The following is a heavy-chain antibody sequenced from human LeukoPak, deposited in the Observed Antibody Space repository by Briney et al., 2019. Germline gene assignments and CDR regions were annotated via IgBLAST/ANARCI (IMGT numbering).Heavy chain of an antibody. Sequence: GGSLRLSCAASGFTFSSYSMNWVRQAPGKGLEWVSYISSSSSTIYYANSVKGRFTISRDNAKNSLYLQMNSLRAEDTAVYYCARDAHSGSYSLGAFDIWGQGTMVTVSS. CDR2: ISSSSSTI. CDR1: GFTFSSYS. CDR3: ARDAHSGSYSLGAFDI. D-gene: IGHD1-26*01. J-gene: IGHJ3*02. V-gene: IGHV3-48*01.